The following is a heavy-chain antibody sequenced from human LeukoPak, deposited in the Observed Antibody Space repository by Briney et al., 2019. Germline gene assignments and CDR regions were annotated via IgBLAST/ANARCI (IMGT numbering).Heavy chain of an antibody. Sequence: SETLSLTCTVFGGSISSYYWSWIRQPAGKGLEWIGRIYTSGSTNYNPSLKSRVTMSVDTSKNQFSLKLSSVTAADTAVYYCARSEAAAGTGYNYMDVWGKGTTVTVSS. V-gene: IGHV4-4*07. J-gene: IGHJ6*03. CDR3: ARSEAAAGTGYNYMDV. D-gene: IGHD6-13*01. CDR2: IYTSGST. CDR1: GGSISSYY.